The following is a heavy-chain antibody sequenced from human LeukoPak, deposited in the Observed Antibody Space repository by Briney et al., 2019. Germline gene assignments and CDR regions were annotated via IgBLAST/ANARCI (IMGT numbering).Heavy chain of an antibody. J-gene: IGHJ4*02. D-gene: IGHD5-18*01. CDR2: INPNSGGT. V-gene: IGHV1-2*02. CDR1: GYTFTGYY. CDR3: ARTHAGYSYGLRVPGDY. Sequence: ASVKVSCKASGYTFTGYYMHWVRQAPGQGLEWMGWINPNSGGTNYAQKFQGRVTMTRDTSISTAYMELSRLRSDDTAVYYCARTHAGYSYGLRVPGDYWGQGTLSPSPQ.